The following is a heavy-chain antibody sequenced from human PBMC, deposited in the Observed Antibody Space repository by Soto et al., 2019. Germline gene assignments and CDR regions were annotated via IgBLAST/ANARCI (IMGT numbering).Heavy chain of an antibody. J-gene: IGHJ3*02. Sequence: QVQLQESGPGLVKPSETLSLTCTVSGGSISPYYWSWIRQPTGKGLEWIGYIYYSGSTSYNPCLRSGVTISVDTFRSQFSLSLGSVTAADTAVYYCAIAAVADGYHDAVDIWGQGTKVTVSS. CDR3: AIAAVADGYHDAVDI. CDR2: IYYSGST. CDR1: GGSISPYY. V-gene: IGHV4-59*01. D-gene: IGHD5-12*01.